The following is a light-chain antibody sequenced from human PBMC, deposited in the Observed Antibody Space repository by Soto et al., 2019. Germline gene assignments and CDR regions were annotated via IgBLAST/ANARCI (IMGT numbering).Light chain of an antibody. J-gene: IGKJ5*01. CDR1: QSISSW. CDR3: QQYHTFSIA. Sequence: DIQMTQSPSTLSASVGDRVTITCRASQSISSWLAWYQQKPGKAPKVLIFDASSLKTGVPSRFSGSGSGTDFTLTISGLQPDDFATYYCQQYHTFSIAFGQGTRLEIK. V-gene: IGKV1-5*01. CDR2: DAS.